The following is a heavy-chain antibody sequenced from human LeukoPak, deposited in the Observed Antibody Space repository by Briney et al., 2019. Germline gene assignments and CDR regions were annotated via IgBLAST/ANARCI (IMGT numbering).Heavy chain of an antibody. CDR2: ISGSGDNT. J-gene: IGHJ1*01. CDR1: GFTFSSYA. Sequence: GGSLRLSCAASGFTFSSYAMSWVRQAPGKGLEWVSGISGSGDNTYYAESVKGRFTISRDDSQNMVFLQMDSLRAEDTARYYCARDSAFSSYSHWGQGALVTVSS. CDR3: ARDSAFSSYSH. V-gene: IGHV3-23*01. D-gene: IGHD2-15*01.